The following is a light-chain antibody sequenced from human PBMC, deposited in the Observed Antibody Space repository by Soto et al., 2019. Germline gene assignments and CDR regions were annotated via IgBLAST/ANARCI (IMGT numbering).Light chain of an antibody. CDR2: DIS. J-gene: IGKJ5*01. Sequence: ETVMTQSPATLSVSPGERATLSCRASQSVAGSLAWYQQKPGQAPRLLIYDISTRAAAIPARFSGSGSGTDFTLTVSSLEPEDFALYYCQQRSNRITFGQGTRLEIK. CDR3: QQRSNRIT. V-gene: IGKV3-11*01. CDR1: QSVAGS.